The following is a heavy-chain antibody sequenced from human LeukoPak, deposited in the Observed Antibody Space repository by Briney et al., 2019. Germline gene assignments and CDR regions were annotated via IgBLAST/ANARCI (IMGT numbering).Heavy chain of an antibody. Sequence: PSETLSLTCTVSGGSISSSSYYWGWIRQPPGKGLEWIGSIYHSGSTYYNPSLKSRVTISVDTSKNQFSLKLSSVTAAETAVYYCARVASDTAMVNFFSSYYYYMDVWGKGTTVTVSS. J-gene: IGHJ6*03. V-gene: IGHV4-39*07. CDR1: GGSISSSSYY. CDR3: ARVASDTAMVNFFSSYYYYMDV. CDR2: IYHSGST. D-gene: IGHD5-18*01.